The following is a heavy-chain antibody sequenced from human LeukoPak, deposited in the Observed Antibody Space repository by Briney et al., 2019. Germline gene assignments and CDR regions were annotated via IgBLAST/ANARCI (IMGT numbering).Heavy chain of an antibody. CDR1: GFTFSGYA. D-gene: IGHD6-13*01. Sequence: GGSLRLSCAASGFTFSGYAMSWVRQAPGKGLEWVSAINGSGGSTYYADSVKGRFTISRDNSKNTLYLQMNSLRAEDTAVYYCAKDKSSSWYFDYWGQGTLVTVSS. V-gene: IGHV3-23*01. CDR2: INGSGGST. CDR3: AKDKSSSWYFDY. J-gene: IGHJ4*02.